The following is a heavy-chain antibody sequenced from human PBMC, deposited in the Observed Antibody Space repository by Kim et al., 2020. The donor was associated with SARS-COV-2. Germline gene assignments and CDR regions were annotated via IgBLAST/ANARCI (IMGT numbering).Heavy chain of an antibody. J-gene: IGHJ6*02. V-gene: IGHV3-43*02. CDR2: ISGDGGST. D-gene: IGHD2-21*02. CDR1: GFTFDDYA. CDR3: AKEAHCGGDCYFYYYYYYGMDV. Sequence: GGSLRLSCAASGFTFDDYAMHWVRQAPGKGLEWVSLISGDGGSTYYADSVKGRFTISRDNSKNSLYLQMNSLRTEDTALYYCAKEAHCGGDCYFYYYYYYGMDVWGQGTTVTVSS.